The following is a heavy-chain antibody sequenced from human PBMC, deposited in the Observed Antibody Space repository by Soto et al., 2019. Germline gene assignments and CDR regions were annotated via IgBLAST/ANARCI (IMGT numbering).Heavy chain of an antibody. D-gene: IGHD3-9*01. CDR3: ASRYYDILTGSHWFDP. CDR2: IYHSGST. J-gene: IGHJ5*02. V-gene: IGHV4-30-2*01. CDR1: GGSISSGGYS. Sequence: QLQLQESGSGLVKPSQTLSLTCAVSGGSISSGGYSWSWIRQPPGKGLEWIGYIYHSGSTYYNPSLNSRVTISVDRSKNQFSLKLSSVTAADTAVYYCASRYYDILTGSHWFDPWGQGTLVTVSS.